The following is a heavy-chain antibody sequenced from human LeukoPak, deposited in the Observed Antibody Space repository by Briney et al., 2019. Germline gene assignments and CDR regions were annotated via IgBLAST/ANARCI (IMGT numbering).Heavy chain of an antibody. CDR3: GIYGGSYPWFDP. D-gene: IGHD3-16*01. Sequence: SETLSLTCTVSGGSISSYYWSWIRQPPGKGLEWIGYIYYSGSANYNPSLKSRVTISVDTSKNHFSLKLRSAAAAAAALFYCGIYGGSYPWFDPWGQGTLVTVSS. V-gene: IGHV4-59*01. J-gene: IGHJ5*02. CDR1: GGSISSYY. CDR2: IYYSGSA.